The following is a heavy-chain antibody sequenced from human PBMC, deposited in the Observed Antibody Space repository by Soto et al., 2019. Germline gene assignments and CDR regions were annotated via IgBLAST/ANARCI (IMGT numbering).Heavy chain of an antibody. D-gene: IGHD1-26*01. V-gene: IGHV3-48*02. CDR3: VRDRMWEQWIRPHDAFEM. CDR2: ISAISDTT. J-gene: IGHJ3*02. Sequence: EVQLVESGGGLVQPGGSLRLSCAASGFTFSVYSMSWVRQAPGKGLEWVSYISAISDTTYYADSVRGRFTISRDNAMNSLDLQMNSLRDEDTAVYYCVRDRMWEQWIRPHDAFEMWGQGTMVTVTS. CDR1: GFTFSVYS.